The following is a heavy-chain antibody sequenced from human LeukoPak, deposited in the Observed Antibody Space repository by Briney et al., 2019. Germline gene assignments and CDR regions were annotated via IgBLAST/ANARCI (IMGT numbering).Heavy chain of an antibody. CDR1: GFTFSSYA. J-gene: IGHJ4*02. V-gene: IGHV3-23*01. CDR2: ISGSGGST. Sequence: PGGSLRLSCAASGFTFSSYAMSWVRQAPGKGLEWVSAISGSGGSTYYADSVKGRFTISRDNSKNTLYLQMNSLRAEDTAVYYCAKLELERRWGGPPLSGYFDYWGQGTLVTVSS. D-gene: IGHD1-1*01. CDR3: AKLELERRWGGPPLSGYFDY.